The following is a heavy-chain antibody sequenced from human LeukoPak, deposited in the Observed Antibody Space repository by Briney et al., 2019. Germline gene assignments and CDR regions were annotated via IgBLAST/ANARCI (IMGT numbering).Heavy chain of an antibody. J-gene: IGHJ6*02. CDR3: ARGEVVVPAAAPRGYYYYYGMDV. CDR1: GGSISSYY. Sequence: PSETLSLTCTVSGGSISSYYWSWIRQPPGKGLEWIGYIYYSGSTNYNPSLKSRVTISVDTSKNQFSLKLSSATAADTAVYYCARGEVVVPAAAPRGYYYYYGMDVWGQGTTVTVSS. D-gene: IGHD2-2*01. CDR2: IYYSGST. V-gene: IGHV4-59*01.